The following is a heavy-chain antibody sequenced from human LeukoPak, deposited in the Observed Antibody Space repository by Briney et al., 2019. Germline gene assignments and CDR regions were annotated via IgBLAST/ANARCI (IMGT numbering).Heavy chain of an antibody. J-gene: IGHJ4*02. CDR1: GFTFSSYA. CDR3: AKGLLFYYDSSGYHY. V-gene: IGHV3-74*01. CDR2: INSDGSST. Sequence: GGSLRLSCAASGFTFSSYAMSWVRQAPGKGLVWVSRINSDGSSTSYADSVKGRFTISRDNAKNTLYLQMNSLRAEDTAVYYCAKGLLFYYDSSGYHYWGQGTLVTVSS. D-gene: IGHD3-22*01.